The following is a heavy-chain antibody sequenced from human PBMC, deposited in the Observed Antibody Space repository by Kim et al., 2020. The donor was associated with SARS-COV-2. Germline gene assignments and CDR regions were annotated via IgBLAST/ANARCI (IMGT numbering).Heavy chain of an antibody. CDR2: IYYSGST. J-gene: IGHJ4*02. D-gene: IGHD6-25*01. Sequence: SETLSLTCTVSGGSISSSSYYWGWIRQPPGKGLEWIGSIYYSGSTYYNPSLKSRVTISVDTSKNQFSLKLSSVTAADTAVYYCARHLRGEIAAAGAYYFDYWGQGTLVTVSS. CDR1: GGSISSSSYY. CDR3: ARHLRGEIAAAGAYYFDY. V-gene: IGHV4-39*01.